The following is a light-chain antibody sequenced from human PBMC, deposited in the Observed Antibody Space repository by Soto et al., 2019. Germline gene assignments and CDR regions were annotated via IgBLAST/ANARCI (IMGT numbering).Light chain of an antibody. CDR1: SSDVGGTDH. Sequence: QSALTQPASVSGSPGQSITISCTGTSSDVGGTDHVSWYLQHPGEAPKLIIYDVGNRPSGVSNRFSGSKADNTATLTVSGLQAEDEADYYCSSYTSFSTYVFGTGTKLTVL. J-gene: IGLJ1*01. CDR3: SSYTSFSTYV. V-gene: IGLV2-14*03. CDR2: DVG.